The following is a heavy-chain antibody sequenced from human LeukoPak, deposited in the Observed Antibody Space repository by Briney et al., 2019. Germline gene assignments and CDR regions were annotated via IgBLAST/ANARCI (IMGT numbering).Heavy chain of an antibody. Sequence: SVKVSCKASGGTFSKYGINWVRQAPGQGLEWMGGIMPIFGSANYAERFQGRVSITTDGSTSTAYMELNSLRSEDTAVYYCARLYCSSTSCYGPNWFDPWGQGTLVTVSS. CDR1: GGTFSKYG. CDR3: ARLYCSSTSCYGPNWFDP. CDR2: IMPIFGSA. J-gene: IGHJ5*02. V-gene: IGHV1-69*05. D-gene: IGHD2-2*01.